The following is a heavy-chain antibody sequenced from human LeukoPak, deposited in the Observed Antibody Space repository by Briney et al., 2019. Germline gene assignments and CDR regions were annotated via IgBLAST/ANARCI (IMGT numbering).Heavy chain of an antibody. CDR1: GGSISSGDYY. CDR3: ARSGYSYGTFDY. CDR2: IYYSGST. Sequence: SETLSLTCTVSGGSISSGDYYWSWIRQPPGKGLEWIGYIYYSGSTYYIPSLKSRVTISVDTSKNQFSLKLSSVTAADTAVYYCARSGYSYGTFDYWGQGTLVTVSS. D-gene: IGHD5-18*01. J-gene: IGHJ4*02. V-gene: IGHV4-30-4*08.